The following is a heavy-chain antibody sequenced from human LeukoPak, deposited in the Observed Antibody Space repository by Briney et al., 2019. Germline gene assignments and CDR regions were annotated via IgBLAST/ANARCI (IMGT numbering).Heavy chain of an antibody. V-gene: IGHV4-31*03. D-gene: IGHD1-1*01. J-gene: IGHJ4*02. CDR1: SDSISGGGYY. CDR3: AVGVQTYFDY. CDR2: IFYNGST. Sequence: TSETLSLTCTVSSDSISGGGYYWGWIRQHPGKGLEWIGSIFYNGSTYFNPSLKSRVSISVDTSKKQFSLKLRSVTAADTAVYYCAVGVQTYFDYWGQGTLVTVSS.